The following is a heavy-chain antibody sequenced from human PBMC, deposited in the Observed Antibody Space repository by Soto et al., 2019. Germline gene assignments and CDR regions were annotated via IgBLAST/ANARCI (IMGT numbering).Heavy chain of an antibody. Sequence: EVQLVESGGGLVKPGGSLRLSCAASGFTFSSYSMNWVRQAPGKGLEWVSSISSSSSYIYYADSVKGRFTISRDNAKNSLYLQMNSLRAEDTAVYYCARPLRDQDYYDSSAIGYWGQGTLVTVSS. CDR2: ISSSSSYI. CDR3: ARPLRDQDYYDSSAIGY. V-gene: IGHV3-21*01. J-gene: IGHJ4*02. D-gene: IGHD3-22*01. CDR1: GFTFSSYS.